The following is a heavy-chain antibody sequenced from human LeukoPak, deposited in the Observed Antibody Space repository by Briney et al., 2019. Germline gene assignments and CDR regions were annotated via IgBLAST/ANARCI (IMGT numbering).Heavy chain of an antibody. V-gene: IGHV6-1*01. CDR3: ARGLGLLWFGELRYYYYYMDV. CDR1: GDSVPSNSAA. Sequence: SQTLSLTCAISGDSVPSNSAAWNWIRQSPSRGLEWLGRTYYRSKWYNDYAVSVKSRITINPDTSKNQFSLQLNSVTPEDTAVYYCARGLGLLWFGELRYYYYYMDVWGKGTTVTVSS. D-gene: IGHD3-10*01. J-gene: IGHJ6*03. CDR2: TYYRSKWYN.